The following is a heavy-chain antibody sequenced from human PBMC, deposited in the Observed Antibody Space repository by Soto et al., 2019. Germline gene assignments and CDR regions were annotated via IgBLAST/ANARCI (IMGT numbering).Heavy chain of an antibody. J-gene: IGHJ4*02. CDR1: GFTFTRYS. CDR2: ISSTTNYI. V-gene: IGHV3-21*06. CDR3: ARESEDLTSNFDY. Sequence: GGSVRLSCAASGFTFTRYSMNWVRQAPGKGLEWVSSISSTTNYIYYGDSMKGRFTISRDNAKNSLYLEMNSLRAEDTAVYYCARESEDLTSNFDYWGQGTLVTVSS.